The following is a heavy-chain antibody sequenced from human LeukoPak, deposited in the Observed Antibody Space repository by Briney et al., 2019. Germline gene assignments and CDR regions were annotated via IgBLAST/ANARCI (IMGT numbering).Heavy chain of an antibody. J-gene: IGHJ5*02. Sequence: GASVKVSCKASGYTFTGYYMHWVRQAPGQGLEWMGRINPNSGGTNYAQKFQGRVTMTRDTSISTAYMELSRLRSDDTAVYYCARDLGYSYGPWFDPWGQGTLVTVSS. CDR3: ARDLGYSYGPWFDP. D-gene: IGHD5-18*01. CDR1: GYTFTGYY. CDR2: INPNSGGT. V-gene: IGHV1-2*06.